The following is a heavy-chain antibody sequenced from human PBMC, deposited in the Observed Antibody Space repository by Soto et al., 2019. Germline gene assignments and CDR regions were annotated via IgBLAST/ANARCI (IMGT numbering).Heavy chain of an antibody. CDR1: GGTFSSDA. V-gene: IGHV1-69*06. CDR3: AREVVTETMLGYFDY. CDR2: ITPFFETP. Sequence: QVQLLQSGAEVKKPGSSVKVSCKASGGTFSSDAVSWLRQAPGQGLEWMGGITPFFETPNYAQRFQGRLTITADTSTSTVYMELRSLRSADTATYYCAREVVTETMLGYFDYWGQGTLVTVSS. J-gene: IGHJ4*02. D-gene: IGHD2-21*02.